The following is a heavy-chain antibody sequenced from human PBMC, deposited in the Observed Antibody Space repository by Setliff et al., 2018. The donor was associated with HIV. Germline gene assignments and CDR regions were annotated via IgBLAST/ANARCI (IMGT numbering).Heavy chain of an antibody. Sequence: PGGSLRLSCAASGFTFSSYWMHWVRQAPGKGLVWVSRINSDGSSTDYADSVKGRFTISRDNARNTLYLQMNSLRAEDTAVYYCGRTGDTGYCSGGTCNAHGFDIWGQGTMVTVSS. J-gene: IGHJ3*02. CDR1: GFTFSSYW. V-gene: IGHV3-74*01. CDR3: GRTGDTGYCSGGTCNAHGFDI. CDR2: INSDGSST. D-gene: IGHD2-15*01.